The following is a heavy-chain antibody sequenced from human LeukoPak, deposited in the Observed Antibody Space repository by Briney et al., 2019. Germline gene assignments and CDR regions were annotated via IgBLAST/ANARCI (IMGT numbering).Heavy chain of an antibody. V-gene: IGHV3-30*18. D-gene: IGHD6-13*01. CDR2: ISYDGNHK. Sequence: GGSLRLSCAASGFTFSDYGMRWVRQAPGKGPEWVAVISYDGNHKYYTDSVKGRFTISRDNSKNTLYLQMSSLRAEDTAVYYCTKDDAYSGSWYACDIWGQGTMVTVSS. J-gene: IGHJ3*02. CDR1: GFTFSDYG. CDR3: TKDDAYSGSWYACDI.